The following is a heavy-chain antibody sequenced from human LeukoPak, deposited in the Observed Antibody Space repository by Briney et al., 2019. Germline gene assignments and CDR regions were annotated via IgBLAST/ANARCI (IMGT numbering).Heavy chain of an antibody. D-gene: IGHD6-19*01. Sequence: ASVKVSCKASGYTFTSYAMHWVRQAPGQRLEWMGWINAGNGNTKYSQKFQGRVTITRDTSASTAYMELRSLRSDDTAVYYCARDEADGWFDPWGQGTLVTVSS. CDR1: GYTFTSYA. V-gene: IGHV1-3*01. CDR2: INAGNGNT. J-gene: IGHJ5*02. CDR3: ARDEADGWFDP.